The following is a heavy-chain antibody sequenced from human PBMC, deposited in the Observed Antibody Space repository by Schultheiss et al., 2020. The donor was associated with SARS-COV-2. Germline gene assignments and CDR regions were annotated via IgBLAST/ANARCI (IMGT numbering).Heavy chain of an antibody. CDR3: AREGYYDFWSDSYTNFYGMDV. V-gene: IGHV1-18*01. CDR2: ISTHNENT. CDR1: GYIFASYG. J-gene: IGHJ6*02. D-gene: IGHD3-3*01. Sequence: GESLKIPCKASGYIFASYGISWVRQAPGQGLEWMGWISTHNENTNYAQRLQGRVTMTTDTSTSTAYMELRSLRSDDTAVYYCAREGYYDFWSDSYTNFYGMDVWGQGTTVTVSS.